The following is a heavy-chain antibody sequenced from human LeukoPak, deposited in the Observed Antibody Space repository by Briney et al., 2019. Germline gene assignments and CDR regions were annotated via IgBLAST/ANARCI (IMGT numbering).Heavy chain of an antibody. CDR2: ISYDGSNK. CDR3: ARDLDY. CDR1: GFTFSSYA. J-gene: IGHJ4*02. V-gene: IGHV3-30*04. Sequence: PGGSLRLSCAASGFTFSSYAMRWVRQAPGKGLEWVAVISYDGSNKYYADSVKGRFTISRDNSKNTLYLQMNSLRAEDTAVYYCARDLDYWGQGTLVTVSS.